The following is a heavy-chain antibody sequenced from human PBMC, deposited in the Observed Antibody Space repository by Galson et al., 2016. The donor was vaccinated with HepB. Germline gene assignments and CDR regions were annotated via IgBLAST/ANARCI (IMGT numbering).Heavy chain of an antibody. D-gene: IGHD3-22*01. J-gene: IGHJ4*01. CDR1: GFTFSSYA. V-gene: IGHV3-30-3*01. CDR3: ARFGHNYGSIDY. Sequence: SLRLSCAASGFTFSSYAIHRVRQAPGKGLEWVAVISYDGNEKYFADSVKGRFTVSRDNSKTSLYLQMNSLRAEDTAVYYCARFGHNYGSIDYWGQGTLVTVAS. CDR2: ISYDGNEK.